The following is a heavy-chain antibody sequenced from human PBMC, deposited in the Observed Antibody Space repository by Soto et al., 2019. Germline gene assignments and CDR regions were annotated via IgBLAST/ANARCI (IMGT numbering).Heavy chain of an antibody. CDR1: GFTFSSYA. V-gene: IGHV3-30*04. CDR2: ISYDGRNK. D-gene: IGHD6-19*01. Sequence: GGSLRLSCAASGFTFSSYAMHWVRQAPGKGLEWVAVISYDGRNKYYADSVKGRFTISRENSKNTLYLQMNSLRAEDTAVYYCARDSGGYSSGRRDFDYWGQGTLVTVSS. J-gene: IGHJ4*02. CDR3: ARDSGGYSSGRRDFDY.